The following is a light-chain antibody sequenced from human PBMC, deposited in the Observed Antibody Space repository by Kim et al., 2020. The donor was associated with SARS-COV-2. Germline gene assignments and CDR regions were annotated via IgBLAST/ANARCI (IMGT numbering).Light chain of an antibody. CDR2: QDT. V-gene: IGLV3-1*01. Sequence: SYELTQPPSVSVSPGQTASVTCTGDDLGNRFVCWYQQKPGQPPVLVIYQDTHRPSGIPERFSGPNSGMTATLTITGAQAVDEADYYCQAWDSRTAVFGPGTKVTVL. CDR1: DLGNRF. CDR3: QAWDSRTAV. J-gene: IGLJ1*01.